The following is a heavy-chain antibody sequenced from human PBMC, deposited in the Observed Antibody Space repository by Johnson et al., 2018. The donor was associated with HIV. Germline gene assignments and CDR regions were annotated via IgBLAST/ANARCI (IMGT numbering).Heavy chain of an antibody. Sequence: QVQLVESGGGLVQPGRSLRLSCAASGFTFSSYAMHWVRQAPGKGLEWVAVISYDGSDKYYADSVKGRFTISRDSSKNTLYLQMNSLRAEDTAVYYCARKGDAFDIWGQGTMVTVSS. J-gene: IGHJ3*02. CDR1: GFTFSSYA. CDR2: ISYDGSDK. V-gene: IGHV3-30*07. CDR3: ARKGDAFDI.